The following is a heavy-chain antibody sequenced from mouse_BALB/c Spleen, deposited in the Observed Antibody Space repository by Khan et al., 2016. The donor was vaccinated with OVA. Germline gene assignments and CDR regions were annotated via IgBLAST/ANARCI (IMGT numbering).Heavy chain of an antibody. CDR3: ARTARIKY. CDR2: ISYSGST. CDR1: GYSITSGYG. V-gene: IGHV3-2*02. J-gene: IGHJ2*01. Sequence: VQLQESGPGLVKPSQSFSLTCTVTGYSITSGYGWNWIRQFPGNKLEWMGYISYSGSTNYNPSLKSRTSITRDTSKNQFFLQLNSVTTEDTATYYCARTARIKYWGQGTTLTVSS. D-gene: IGHD1-2*01.